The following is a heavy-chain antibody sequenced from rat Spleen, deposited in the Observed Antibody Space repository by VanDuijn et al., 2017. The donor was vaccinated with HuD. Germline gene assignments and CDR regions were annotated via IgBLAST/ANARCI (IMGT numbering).Heavy chain of an antibody. V-gene: IGHV5S23*01. J-gene: IGHJ3*01. D-gene: IGHD1-10*01. CDR2: IKYEGSST. Sequence: EVQLVESGGGLVQPGRSLKLSRAASGFTFSNYDMAWVRQAPTKGLEWVASIKYEGSSTYYGDSVKGRFTISRDNAKSTLYLQMDSLRSEDTATYYCTRHEDNFGWFAYWGQGTLATVSS. CDR3: TRHEDNFGWFAY. CDR1: GFTFSNYD.